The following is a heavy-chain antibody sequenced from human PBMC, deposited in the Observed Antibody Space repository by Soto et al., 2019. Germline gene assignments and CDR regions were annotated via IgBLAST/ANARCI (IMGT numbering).Heavy chain of an antibody. V-gene: IGHV3-30-3*01. CDR3: ARDLLAARPTPYYYYYYGMDV. J-gene: IGHJ6*01. CDR2: ISYDGSNK. CDR1: GFTFSSYA. Sequence: QVQLVESGGGVVQPGRSLRLSCAASGFTFSSYAMHWVRQAPGKGLEWVAVISYDGSNKYYADSVKGRFTISRDNSKNTLYLQMNSLRAEDTAVYYCARDLLAARPTPYYYYYYGMDVW. D-gene: IGHD6-6*01.